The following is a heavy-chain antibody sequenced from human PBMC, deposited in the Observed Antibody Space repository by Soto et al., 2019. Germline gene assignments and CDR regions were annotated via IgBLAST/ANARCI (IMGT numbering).Heavy chain of an antibody. D-gene: IGHD2-2*01. CDR2: ISYDGSNK. CDR3: AKEAGYCSSTSCYADEAYYYYGMDV. J-gene: IGHJ6*02. V-gene: IGHV3-30*18. Sequence: GGSLRLSCAASGFTFSSYGMHWVRQAPGKGLEWVAVISYDGSNKYYADSVKGRFTISRDNSKNTLYLQMNSLRAEDTAVYYCAKEAGYCSSTSCYADEAYYYYGMDVWGQGTTVTVSS. CDR1: GFTFSSYG.